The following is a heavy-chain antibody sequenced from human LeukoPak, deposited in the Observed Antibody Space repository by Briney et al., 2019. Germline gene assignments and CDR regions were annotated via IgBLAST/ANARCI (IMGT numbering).Heavy chain of an antibody. J-gene: IGHJ4*02. CDR1: GFTFSSYA. CDR2: ISGSGGST. D-gene: IGHD3-10*01. CDR3: AKTVRGVSLFDY. Sequence: GGSLRLSCAASGFTFSSYAMSWVRQAPGKGLEWVSAISGSGGSTYYADSVKGRFTISRDNSKNTLYLQMNRLRAEDTAVYYCAKTVRGVSLFDYWGQGTLVTVSA. V-gene: IGHV3-23*01.